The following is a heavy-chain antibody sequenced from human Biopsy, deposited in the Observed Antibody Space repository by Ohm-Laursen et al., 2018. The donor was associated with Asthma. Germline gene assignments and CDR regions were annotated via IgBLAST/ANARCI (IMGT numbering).Heavy chain of an antibody. J-gene: IGHJ2*01. CDR2: IYYSGRT. V-gene: IGHV4-39*01. D-gene: IGHD6-6*01. CDR1: GGSVSTGSYY. Sequence: SETLSLTCTVSGGSVSTGSYYWSWIRQSPGKGLEWIGSIYYSGRTYYNPSIKSRVTISTATSKNQFSLKVTSLTAADTAVYYCARAVSSSSYWYFDLWGRGDLVTVSS. CDR3: ARAVSSSSYWYFDL.